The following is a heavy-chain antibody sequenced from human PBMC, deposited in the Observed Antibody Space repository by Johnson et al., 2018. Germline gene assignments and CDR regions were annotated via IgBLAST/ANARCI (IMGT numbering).Heavy chain of an antibody. CDR3: ARICTSDGGYVGQDARDV. V-gene: IGHV4-59*01. J-gene: IGHJ6*02. D-gene: IGHD2-8*02. CDR2: ISHSESA. CDR1: GDSFTSNY. Sequence: QVQLQESGPGLVKPSETLSLTCTVSGDSFTSNYWSWIRQPPGKGLEWIGYISHSESAKYNPSLNSRVTILIDTSKNQLSLKLSSVTAGDTAGYYCARICTSDGGYVGQDARDVWGQGTTVTVSS.